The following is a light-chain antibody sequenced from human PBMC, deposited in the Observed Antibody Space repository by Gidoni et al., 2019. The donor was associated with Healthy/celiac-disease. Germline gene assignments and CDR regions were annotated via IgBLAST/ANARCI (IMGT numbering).Light chain of an antibody. CDR2: LGS. V-gene: IGKV2-28*01. CDR1: QSLLHSNGYNY. J-gene: IGKJ3*01. CDR3: MQALQTPRT. Sequence: DIVMTQFPLSLPVTPGEPASISCRSSQSLLHSNGYNYLDWYLQKPGQSPQLLIYLGSNRASGVPDRLSGSGSGTDLTLKISKVEAEDVGVYYCMQALQTPRTFGPGTKVDIK.